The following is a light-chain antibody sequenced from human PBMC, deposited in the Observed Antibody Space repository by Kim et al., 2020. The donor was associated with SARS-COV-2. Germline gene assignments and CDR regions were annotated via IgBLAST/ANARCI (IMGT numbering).Light chain of an antibody. J-gene: IGKJ4*01. CDR1: EGISSW. V-gene: IGKV1D-16*01. Sequence: SVGDRVTITCRASEGISSWLAWYQQKPEKAPMSLIYAASSLQSGVPSRFSGSGSGTDFTLTISSLQPEDFATYYCQQYNSYPPLTFGGGTKVDIK. CDR3: QQYNSYPPLT. CDR2: AAS.